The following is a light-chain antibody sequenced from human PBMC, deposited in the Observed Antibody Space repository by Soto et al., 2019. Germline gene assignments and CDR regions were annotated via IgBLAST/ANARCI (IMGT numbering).Light chain of an antibody. V-gene: IGLV4-60*02. Sequence: QLVLTQSSSASASLGSSVKLTCTLSSGHSFYIIAWHQQQPGKAPRYLMKLEGSGNYNKGSGVPDRFSGSSSGADRYLTISNLQFEDEADYYCETWDSNTWVFGGGTKVTVL. CDR3: ETWDSNTWV. CDR2: LEGSGNY. CDR1: SGHSFYI. J-gene: IGLJ3*02.